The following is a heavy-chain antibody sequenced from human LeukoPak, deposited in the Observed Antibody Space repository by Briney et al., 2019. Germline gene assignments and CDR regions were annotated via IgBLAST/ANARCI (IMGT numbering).Heavy chain of an antibody. J-gene: IGHJ3*02. CDR3: ARHNWNYIAFDI. CDR2: IYYSGST. V-gene: IGHV4-59*01. D-gene: IGHD1-7*01. CDR1: GGSISSYY. Sequence: SETLSFTCTVSGGSISSYYWSWIRQPPGKGLEWIGYIYYSGSTNYNPSLKSRVTISVDTSKNQFSLKLSSVTAADTAVYYCARHNWNYIAFDIWGQGTMVTVSS.